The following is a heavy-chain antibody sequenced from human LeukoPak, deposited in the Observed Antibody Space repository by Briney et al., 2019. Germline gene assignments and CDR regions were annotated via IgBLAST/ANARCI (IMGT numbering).Heavy chain of an antibody. Sequence: GGSLRLSCAASGFTFSDYYMSWIRQAPGKGLEWVSTTTGGGGKTYYADSVKGRFTISRDNSKNTLYLQMNSLRAEDTAVYYCAKDIGDWTGPFDCWGQGTLVPVSS. J-gene: IGHJ4*02. CDR3: AKDIGDWTGPFDC. V-gene: IGHV3-23*01. CDR2: TTGGGGKT. D-gene: IGHD2-21*02. CDR1: GFTFSDYY.